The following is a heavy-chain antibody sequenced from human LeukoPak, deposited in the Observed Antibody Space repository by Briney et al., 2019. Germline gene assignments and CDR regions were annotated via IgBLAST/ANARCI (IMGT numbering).Heavy chain of an antibody. D-gene: IGHD6-13*01. CDR2: ISSSSSYI. CDR1: GFTFSSYS. CDR3: AREIIAAAADY. J-gene: IGHJ4*02. Sequence: GGSLRLSCAASGFTFSSYSMNWVRQAPGKGLEWVSSISSSSSYIYYADSVKGRFTISRDNAKNSLYLQMNSLRAEDTAVYYCAREIIAAAADYWGQGTLVTVSS. V-gene: IGHV3-21*01.